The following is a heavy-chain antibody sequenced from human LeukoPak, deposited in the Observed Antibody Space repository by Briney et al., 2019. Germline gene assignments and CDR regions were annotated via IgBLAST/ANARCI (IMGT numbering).Heavy chain of an antibody. D-gene: IGHD1-20*01. CDR3: AKTIAGTRYYFDY. CDR1: GFTFNSYG. V-gene: IGHV3-23*01. CDR2: ISGSGGNT. J-gene: IGHJ4*02. Sequence: GGSLRLSCAASGFTFNSYGLSWLRQAPGKGLEWVSAISGSGGNTYYADSVMGRFTISRDNSKNTLYLQMNSLRAEDTAVYYCAKTIAGTRYYFDYWGQGTLVTVSS.